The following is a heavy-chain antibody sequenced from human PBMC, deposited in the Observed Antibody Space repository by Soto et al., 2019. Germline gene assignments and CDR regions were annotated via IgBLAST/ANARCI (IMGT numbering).Heavy chain of an antibody. CDR3: ARDGGWHDSSGYYFL. Sequence: GGSLRLSCAASGFTFSSYSMNWVRQAPGKGLEWVSSISSSSSYIYYADSVKGRFTISRDNAKNSLYLQMNSLRAEDTAVYYCARDGGWHDSSGYYFLWGRGTLVTVSS. V-gene: IGHV3-21*01. J-gene: IGHJ4*02. CDR1: GFTFSSYS. CDR2: ISSSSSYI. D-gene: IGHD3-22*01.